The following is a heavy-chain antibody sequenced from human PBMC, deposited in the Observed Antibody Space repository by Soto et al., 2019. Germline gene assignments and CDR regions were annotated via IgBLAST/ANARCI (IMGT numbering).Heavy chain of an antibody. CDR3: VKDGDYADYEGGLGEAYDV. CDR2: INSNSVIL. D-gene: IGHD4-17*01. CDR1: GINLAKYA. J-gene: IGHJ3*01. V-gene: IGHV3-9*01. Sequence: SLIRSCPAFGINLAKYAMNWVGQAPGRGWEGGAVINSNSVILDHGHSVKARFTLSRDNARKSLYLQMHRLRADDTALYYCVKDGDYADYEGGLGEAYDVWGRGTMVTVSS.